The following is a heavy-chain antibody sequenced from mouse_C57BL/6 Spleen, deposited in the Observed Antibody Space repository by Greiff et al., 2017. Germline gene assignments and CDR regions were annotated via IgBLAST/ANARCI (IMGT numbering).Heavy chain of an antibody. J-gene: IGHJ4*01. CDR2: ISYDGSN. V-gene: IGHV3-6*01. CDR1: GYSITSGYY. D-gene: IGHD1-1*01. Sequence: DVQLQESGPGLVKPSQSLSLTCSVTGYSITSGYYWNWIRQFPGNKLEWMGYISYDGSNNYNPSLKNRISITRDTSKNQFFLKLNSVTTEDTATYYCARDSLVAHYYAMDYWGQGTSVTVSS. CDR3: ARDSLVAHYYAMDY.